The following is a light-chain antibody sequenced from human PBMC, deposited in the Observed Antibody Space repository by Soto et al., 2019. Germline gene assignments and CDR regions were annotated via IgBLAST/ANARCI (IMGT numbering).Light chain of an antibody. Sequence: QAVVTQPPSASASLGASVTLTCTLSSGYTNYKVDWYQQRPGKGPRFVMRVGTGGIVGSKGDGIPDRFSVLGSGLNRYLTINNIQEEDESDYHCGADHGSGSNFVLVFGGGTQLTVL. J-gene: IGLJ3*02. CDR2: VGTGGIVG. V-gene: IGLV9-49*01. CDR1: SGYTNYK. CDR3: GADHGSGSNFVLV.